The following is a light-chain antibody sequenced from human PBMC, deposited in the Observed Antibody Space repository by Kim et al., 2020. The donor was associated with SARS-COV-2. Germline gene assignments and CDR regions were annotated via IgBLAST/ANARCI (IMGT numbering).Light chain of an antibody. CDR2: DAS. J-gene: IGKJ4*01. CDR3: QQYNYPPLT. V-gene: IGKV1-33*01. CDR1: QDISNF. Sequence: ASVGDRVTITCQASQDISNFLGWYQRKPGKAPKLLIYDASNLESGVPSRFSGSGSGTDFTFTISSLQPEDVAAYYCQQYNYPPLTFGGGTKVDIK.